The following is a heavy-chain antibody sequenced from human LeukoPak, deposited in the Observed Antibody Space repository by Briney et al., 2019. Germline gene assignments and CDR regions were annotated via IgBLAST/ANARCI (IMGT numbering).Heavy chain of an antibody. CDR1: GFTFSNYA. J-gene: IGHJ3*02. Sequence: GGSLRLSCSASGFTFSNYAMHWVRQAPGKGLEYVSAISSSGGSTYYADSVKGRFTISRDNSKNTLYLQMSSLRAEDTAVYYCAKSTVAFDIWGQGTMVTVSS. V-gene: IGHV3-64D*09. CDR2: ISSSGGST. CDR3: AKSTVAFDI. D-gene: IGHD2-8*02.